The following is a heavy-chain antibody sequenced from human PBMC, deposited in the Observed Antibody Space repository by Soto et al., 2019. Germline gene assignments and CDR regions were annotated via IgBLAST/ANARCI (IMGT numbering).Heavy chain of an antibody. V-gene: IGHV1-46*01. CDR2: INPSGGST. CDR3: ARVGIDFWSGYYTVPSSGMDV. Sequence: SVKDSCKASGYTFTSYYMHWGRQAPVQGLEWMGIINPSGGSTSYAQKFQGRVTMTRDTSTSTVYMELSSLRSEDTAVYYCARVGIDFWSGYYTVPSSGMDVWGQGTTVTVSS. J-gene: IGHJ6*02. CDR1: GYTFTSYY. D-gene: IGHD3-3*01.